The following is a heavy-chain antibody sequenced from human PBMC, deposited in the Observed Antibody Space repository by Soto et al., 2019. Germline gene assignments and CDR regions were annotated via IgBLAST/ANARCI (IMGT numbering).Heavy chain of an antibody. J-gene: IGHJ1*01. CDR1: GGTFSSYA. D-gene: IGHD1-26*01. CDR2: IIPIFGTA. Sequence: QVQLVQSGAEVKKPGSSVKVSCKASGGTFSSYAISWVRQAPGQGLEWMGGIIPIFGTANYAQKFQGRVTITADKSTSTAYMKLSSLRSEDTAVYYCARGLMEELLEDDHFQHWGQGTLVTVSS. CDR3: ARGLMEELLEDDHFQH. V-gene: IGHV1-69*14.